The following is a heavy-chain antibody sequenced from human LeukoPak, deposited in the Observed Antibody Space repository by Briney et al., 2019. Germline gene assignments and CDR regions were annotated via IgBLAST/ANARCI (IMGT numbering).Heavy chain of an antibody. Sequence: ASVKVSCKASGYTFTSYDINWVRQATGQGLEWMGWMNPNSGNTGYAQKFQGRVTMTRNTSISTAYMELSSLRSEDTAVYYCARTPSFRRMVVAGRGWFDPWGQGTLVIVSS. D-gene: IGHD2-15*01. CDR3: ARTPSFRRMVVAGRGWFDP. J-gene: IGHJ5*02. CDR1: GYTFTSYD. CDR2: MNPNSGNT. V-gene: IGHV1-8*01.